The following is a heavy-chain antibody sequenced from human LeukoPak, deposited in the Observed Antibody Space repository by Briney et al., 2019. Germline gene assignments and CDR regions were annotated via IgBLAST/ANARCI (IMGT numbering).Heavy chain of an antibody. CDR3: ALLRGGNY. Sequence: QTGGSLRLSCAASGFTLSSYLMTWVRQAPGKGLEWVATINQDGSDKYYVDSVKGRFTISRDNAQNSLHLQMNSLRVEDTAVYYCALLRGGNYWGQGTLVTVSS. D-gene: IGHD3-10*01. J-gene: IGHJ4*02. CDR1: GFTLSSYL. CDR2: INQDGSDK. V-gene: IGHV3-7*02.